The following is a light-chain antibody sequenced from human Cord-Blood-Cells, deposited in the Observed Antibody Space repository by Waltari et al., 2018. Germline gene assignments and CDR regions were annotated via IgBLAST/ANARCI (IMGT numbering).Light chain of an antibody. Sequence: QSALTQTDSVSGSPGQSITISCTGTSSDVGGYHYVSWYQQHPGKAPKLMIYDVSNRPSGVSNRFSGSKSGNTASLTISGLQAEDEADYYCSSYTSSSTVFGGGTKLTVL. CDR2: DVS. CDR3: SSYTSSSTV. CDR1: SSDVGGYHY. J-gene: IGLJ2*01. V-gene: IGLV2-14*01.